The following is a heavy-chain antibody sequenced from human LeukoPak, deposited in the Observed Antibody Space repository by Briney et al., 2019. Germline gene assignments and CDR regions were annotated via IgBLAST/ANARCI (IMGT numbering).Heavy chain of an antibody. CDR2: IYYSGST. CDR1: GGSISSYY. Sequence: SETLSLTCTDSGGSISSYYWSWIRQPPGKELEWVGYIYYSGSTNYNPSLKSRVTISVDTSKNQFSLKLSSVTAADTAVYYCARVYDYHLGYWGQCTLVTVSS. D-gene: IGHD5-12*01. CDR3: ARVYDYHLGY. J-gene: IGHJ4*02. V-gene: IGHV4-59*01.